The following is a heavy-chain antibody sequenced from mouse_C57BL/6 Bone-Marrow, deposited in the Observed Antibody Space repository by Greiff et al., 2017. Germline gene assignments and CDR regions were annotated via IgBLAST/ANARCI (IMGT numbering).Heavy chain of an antibody. CDR3: TRAGDYGSIYWFAY. D-gene: IGHD1-1*01. J-gene: IGHJ3*01. CDR2: IRNKANNHAT. V-gene: IGHV6-6*01. CDR1: GFTFSDAW. Sequence: EVKLVESGGGLVQSGGSMKLSCAASGFTFSDAWMDWVRQSSEKGLEWVAEIRNKANNHATYYAESVKGRFTISRDDSKRSVYLQMNSLRAEDTGSYYCTRAGDYGSIYWFAYWGQGTLVTVFA.